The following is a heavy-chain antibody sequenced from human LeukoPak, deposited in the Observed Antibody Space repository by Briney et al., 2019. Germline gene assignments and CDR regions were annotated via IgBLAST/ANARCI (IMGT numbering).Heavy chain of an antibody. J-gene: IGHJ6*02. CDR1: GFTFSDYR. Sequence: PGGSLRLSCAASGFTFSDYRMYWVRQAPGKGLVWASYINTDGRTTKYADSVRGRFTISRDNAKNTLYLQMNTLRDEDTAVYYCARGGGGLGVWGQGTTVTVSS. CDR3: ARGGGGLGV. V-gene: IGHV3-74*03. CDR2: INTDGRTT.